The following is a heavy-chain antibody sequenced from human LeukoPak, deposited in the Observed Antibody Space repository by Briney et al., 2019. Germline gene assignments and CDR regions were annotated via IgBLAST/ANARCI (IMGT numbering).Heavy chain of an antibody. V-gene: IGHV4-39*01. Sequence: SETLSLTCIVSGGSISSGGYYWNWIRQPPGKGLEWIGGIYYSGSTNYNPSLKTRVTIFVDTSKNQFSMKLSSVTAADTAVYYCVRYSSSLGWLDPWGQGTLVTVSS. CDR3: VRYSSSLGWLDP. J-gene: IGHJ5*02. CDR2: IYYSGST. D-gene: IGHD6-13*01. CDR1: GGSISSGGYY.